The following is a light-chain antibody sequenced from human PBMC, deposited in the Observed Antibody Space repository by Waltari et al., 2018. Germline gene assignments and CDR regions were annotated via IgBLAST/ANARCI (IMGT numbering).Light chain of an antibody. Sequence: EIVLTQSPATLSLSPGDTATLSCRASRSVGSYLAWYQQKPGQPPRLLIYDASNRATGVPARFRGSGSGTDFTLTISSLEAEDFAVYYCQQRSNWTPHTFGQGARLEIK. J-gene: IGKJ2*01. CDR2: DAS. V-gene: IGKV3-11*01. CDR1: RSVGSY. CDR3: QQRSNWTPHT.